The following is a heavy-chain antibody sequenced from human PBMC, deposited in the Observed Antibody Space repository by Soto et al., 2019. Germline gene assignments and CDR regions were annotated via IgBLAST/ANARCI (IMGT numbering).Heavy chain of an antibody. CDR2: ISGSGGST. CDR3: AKGGGYDFWSGYKANYGMDV. D-gene: IGHD3-3*01. J-gene: IGHJ6*02. CDR1: GFTFSSYA. V-gene: IGHV3-23*01. Sequence: GGSLRLSCADSGFTFSSYAMSWVRQAPGKRLEWVSAISGSGGSTYYADSVKGRFTISRDNSKNTLYLQMNSLRAEDTAVYYCAKGGGYDFWSGYKANYGMDVWGQGTTVTVSS.